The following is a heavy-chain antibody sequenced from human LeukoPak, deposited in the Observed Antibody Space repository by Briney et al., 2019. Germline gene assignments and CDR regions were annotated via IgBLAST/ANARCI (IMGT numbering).Heavy chain of an antibody. V-gene: IGHV4-61*01. J-gene: IGHJ4*02. CDR3: ARGRGLQFLVGGYYLDY. D-gene: IGHD5-24*01. CDR2: IYYSGST. CDR1: GYSIGSGYY. Sequence: KPSETLSLTCTVSGYSIGSGYYWGWIRQPPGKGLEWIGYIYYSGSTNYNPSLKSRVTISVDTSKNQFSLKLSSVTAADTAVYYCARGRGLQFLVGGYYLDYWGQGTLVTVSS.